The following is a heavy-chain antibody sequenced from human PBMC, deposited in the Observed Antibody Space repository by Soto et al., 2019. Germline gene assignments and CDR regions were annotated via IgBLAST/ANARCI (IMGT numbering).Heavy chain of an antibody. Sequence: ASVKVSCKVSGYTLTELSMHWVRQAPGKGLEWMGGFDPEDGETIYAQKFQGRVTMTEDTSTDTAYMELSSLRSEDTAVYYCATIGWLEGYYYYGMDVWGQGTTVTVSS. CDR1: GYTLTELS. D-gene: IGHD6-19*01. CDR3: ATIGWLEGYYYYGMDV. CDR2: FDPEDGET. J-gene: IGHJ6*02. V-gene: IGHV1-24*01.